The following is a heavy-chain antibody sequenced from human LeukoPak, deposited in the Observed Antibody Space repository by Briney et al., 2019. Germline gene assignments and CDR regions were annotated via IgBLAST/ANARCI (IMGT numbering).Heavy chain of an antibody. J-gene: IGHJ5*02. Sequence: SETLSLTCTVSGGSISSSNYYWGWIRQPPGEGLEWIGSIYYSGTTYYNPSLKSRATISVDTSNNQFSLKMSSVTAADTAVYYCARRGVARTYNWFDPWGQGTLVTVSS. D-gene: IGHD3-10*01. CDR1: GGSISSSNYY. V-gene: IGHV4-39*01. CDR3: ARRGVARTYNWFDP. CDR2: IYYSGTT.